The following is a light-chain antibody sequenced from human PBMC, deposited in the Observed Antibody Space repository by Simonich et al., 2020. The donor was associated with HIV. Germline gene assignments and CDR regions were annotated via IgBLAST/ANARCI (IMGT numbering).Light chain of an antibody. CDR3: QQYYSTPPT. CDR2: WAS. V-gene: IGKV4-1*01. Sequence: DIVMTQSPDSLAVSLGERATINCKYSQSVLYISNNKNHLAWYQQKPRHPPKLLIYWASARASGVPDRFSGSGSGTDFTLTICSLQAEDVAVYYCQQYYSTPPTFGQGTKVEIK. CDR1: QSVLYISNNKNH. J-gene: IGKJ1*01.